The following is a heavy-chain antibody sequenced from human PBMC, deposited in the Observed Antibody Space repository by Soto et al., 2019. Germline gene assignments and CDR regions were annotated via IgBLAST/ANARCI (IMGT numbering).Heavy chain of an antibody. CDR3: AKDLISSSSFDY. CDR2: ISGSGGST. V-gene: IGHV3-23*01. CDR1: GFTFSSYA. J-gene: IGHJ4*02. Sequence: GGSLRLSCAASGFTFSSYAMTWVRQAPGKGLEWVSAISGSGGSTYYADSVKGRFTISRDNSKNTLYLQMNSLRAEDTAVYYCAKDLISSSSFDYWGQGTLVTVSS. D-gene: IGHD6-6*01.